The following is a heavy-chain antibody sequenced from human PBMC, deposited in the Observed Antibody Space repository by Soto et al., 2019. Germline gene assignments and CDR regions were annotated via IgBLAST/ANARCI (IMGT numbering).Heavy chain of an antibody. Sequence: QVQLVQSGAEVKKPGASVKVSCKASGYTFTSYDINWVRQATGQRLEWMGWMNPNSGNTGYARKFQGRVTMTRNNSISTAYLELSSLRSDDTAVYYCARSTKVYGDGHWGQGTLVTVYS. CDR3: ARSTKVYGDGH. CDR2: MNPNSGNT. J-gene: IGHJ4*01. D-gene: IGHD4-17*01. CDR1: GYTFTSYD. V-gene: IGHV1-8*01.